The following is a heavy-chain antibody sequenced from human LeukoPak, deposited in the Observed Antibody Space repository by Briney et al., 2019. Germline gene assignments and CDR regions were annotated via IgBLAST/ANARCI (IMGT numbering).Heavy chain of an antibody. D-gene: IGHD1-14*01. V-gene: IGHV1-8*01. J-gene: IGHJ5*02. Sequence: ASVKVSCKTSGYPFTKWEINWVRQAAGQGLEWLGWVHPDNGNTYYAQRFRGRVTMSRDTSTTTAYMELSGLRSNTAVYFCATGPRNDPWGQGTLVTVSS. CDR2: VHPDNGNT. CDR3: ATGPRNDP. CDR1: GYPFTKWE.